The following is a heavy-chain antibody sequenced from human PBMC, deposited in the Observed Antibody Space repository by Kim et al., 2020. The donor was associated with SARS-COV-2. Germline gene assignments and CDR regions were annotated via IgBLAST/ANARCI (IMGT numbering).Heavy chain of an antibody. D-gene: IGHD5-18*01. CDR1: GYTFTSYG. CDR2: ISAYNGNT. Sequence: ASVKVSCKASGYTFTSYGISWVRQAPGQGLEWMGWISAYNGNTNYAQKLQGRVTMTTDTSTSTAYMELRSLRSDDTAVYYCARDPPRLTWIQLWSQTEDYYYYGMDVWGQGTTVTVSS. J-gene: IGHJ6*02. V-gene: IGHV1-18*01. CDR3: ARDPPRLTWIQLWSQTEDYYYYGMDV.